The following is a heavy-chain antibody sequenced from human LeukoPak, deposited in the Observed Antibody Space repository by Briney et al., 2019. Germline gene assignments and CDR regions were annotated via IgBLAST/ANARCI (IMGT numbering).Heavy chain of an antibody. V-gene: IGHV3-66*01. CDR3: ARDGCTSCPIDY. Sequence: PGGSLRLSCAASGFTVSSNYMSWVRQAPGKGLEWVSVIYSCGSTYYADSGKGRFTISRDNYKNTLYLQMNSLRAEDTAVYYCARDGCTSCPIDYWGQGTLVTVSS. D-gene: IGHD2-2*01. CDR1: GFTVSSNY. J-gene: IGHJ4*02. CDR2: IYSCGST.